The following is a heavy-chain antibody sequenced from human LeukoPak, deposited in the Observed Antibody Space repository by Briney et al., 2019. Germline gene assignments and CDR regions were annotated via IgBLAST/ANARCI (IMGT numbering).Heavy chain of an antibody. CDR3: ARVSVEARPGYFDY. D-gene: IGHD6-6*01. J-gene: IGHJ4*02. Sequence: GGSLRLSCTASGFIVRSSYMAWVRQAPGKGLQWVSAIYPDATAYYADYVKGRFTISRDRSKNMVYLQMSNLRGDDTGIYYCARVSVEARPGYFDYWGQGSLVTVSS. V-gene: IGHV3-66*01. CDR1: GFIVRSSY. CDR2: IYPDATA.